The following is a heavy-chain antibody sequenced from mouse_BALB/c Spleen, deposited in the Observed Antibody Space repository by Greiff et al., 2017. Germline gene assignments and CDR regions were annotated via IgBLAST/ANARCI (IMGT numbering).Heavy chain of an antibody. D-gene: IGHD1-2*01. J-gene: IGHJ4*01. CDR2: IDPENGNT. Sequence: EVQLQQSGAELVRSGASVKLSCTASGFNIKDYYMHWVKQRPEQGLEWIGWIDPENGNTIYDPKFQGKASITADTSSNTAYLQLSSLTSEDTAVYYCARHYYGYVYAMDYWGQGTSVTVSS. CDR1: GFNIKDYY. V-gene: IGHV14-1*02. CDR3: ARHYYGYVYAMDY.